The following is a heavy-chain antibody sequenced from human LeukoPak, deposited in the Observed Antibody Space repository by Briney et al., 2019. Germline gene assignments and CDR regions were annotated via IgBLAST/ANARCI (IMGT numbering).Heavy chain of an antibody. Sequence: SETLSLTCTVSGGSISSYYWSWIRQPPGKGLEWIGYMYYSGSTNYNPSLKSRVTISVDTSKNQFSLKLSSVTAVDTAVYYCARSDYGAFDIWGQGTMVTVSS. CDR3: ARSDYGAFDI. CDR2: MYYSGST. CDR1: GGSISSYY. D-gene: IGHD4-17*01. V-gene: IGHV4-59*01. J-gene: IGHJ3*02.